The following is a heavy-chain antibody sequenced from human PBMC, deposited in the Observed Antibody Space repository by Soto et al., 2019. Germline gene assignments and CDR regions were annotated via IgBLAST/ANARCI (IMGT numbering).Heavy chain of an antibody. J-gene: IGHJ4*02. CDR1: GSTFSSDD. V-gene: IGHV3-23*01. Sequence: GGSLILSCVVSGSTFSSDDMSWVRQAPGRGLEWVSGISDSGGSTYYADSVKGRFTISRDNAKNTLYLQMKSLRVEDTALYYCAKDGGWSLAVAGLFDYWGPGTQVTVSS. D-gene: IGHD6-19*01. CDR2: ISDSGGST. CDR3: AKDGGWSLAVAGLFDY.